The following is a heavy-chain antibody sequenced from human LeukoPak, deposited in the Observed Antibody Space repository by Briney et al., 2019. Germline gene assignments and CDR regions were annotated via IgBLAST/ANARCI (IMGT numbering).Heavy chain of an antibody. Sequence: ASVKVSCKASGYTFRSYGISWVRQAPGQGLEWMGWISAYTGHTDYAQKFQGRVTMTTDTSTSAAYMELKSLRPDDTAVYYCARAGCSGGSCYGNYYYYGMDVWGQGTTVTVSS. CDR3: ARAGCSGGSCYGNYYYYGMDV. CDR1: GYTFRSYG. CDR2: ISAYTGHT. J-gene: IGHJ6*02. D-gene: IGHD2-15*01. V-gene: IGHV1-18*01.